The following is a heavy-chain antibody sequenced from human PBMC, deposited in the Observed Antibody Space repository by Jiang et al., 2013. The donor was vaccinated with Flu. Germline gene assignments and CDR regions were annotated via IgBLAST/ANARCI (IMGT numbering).Heavy chain of an antibody. D-gene: IGHD3-10*01. CDR3: ARKSGRLVRGVILGWFDP. Sequence: NHSGSTNYNPSLKSRVTISVDTSKNQFSLKLSSVTAADTAVYYCARKSGRLVRGVILGWFDPWGQGTLVTVSS. V-gene: IGHV4-34*01. J-gene: IGHJ5*02. CDR2: NHSGST.